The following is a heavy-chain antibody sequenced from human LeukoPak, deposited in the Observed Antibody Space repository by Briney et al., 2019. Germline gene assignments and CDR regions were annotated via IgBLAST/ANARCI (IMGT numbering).Heavy chain of an antibody. CDR3: ARHPWGRFGGGYGMDV. V-gene: IGHV4-59*08. D-gene: IGHD3-10*01. Sequence: SETLSLTCTVSGGSISSYYWSWIRQPPGKGLEWIGYIYYSGSTNYNPSLKSRVTISVDTSKNQFSLKLSSVTAADTAVYYCARHPWGRFGGGYGMDVWGQGTTVTVSS. CDR2: IYYSGST. J-gene: IGHJ6*02. CDR1: GGSISSYY.